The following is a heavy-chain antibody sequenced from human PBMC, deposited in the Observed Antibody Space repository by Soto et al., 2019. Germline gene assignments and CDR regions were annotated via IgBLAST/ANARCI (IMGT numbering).Heavy chain of an antibody. CDR1: GHSISSGYY. CDR3: ARDPIFYYASSGYGGSYFDY. V-gene: IGHV4-38-2*02. CDR2: IYHSGST. Sequence: SETLSLTCAVSGHSISSGYYWGWIRQPPGKGLEWIGYIYHSGSTYYNPSLKSRVSISIDTSQNQFSLKLTSLTAADTAVYYCARDPIFYYASSGYGGSYFDYWGQGSRVTVSS. D-gene: IGHD3-22*01. J-gene: IGHJ4*02.